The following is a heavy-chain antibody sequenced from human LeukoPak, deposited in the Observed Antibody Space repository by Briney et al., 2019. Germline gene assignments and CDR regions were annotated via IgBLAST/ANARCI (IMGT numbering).Heavy chain of an antibody. CDR2: ISGFGGST. Sequence: PGGSLRLSCAASGFTFNSHAMNWIRQAPGKGLEWVSGISGFGGSTYYAASVKGRFTIAQDNSGNTLFLHLDNLRVEDTAIYYCARRGGSSWSAFDYWGQGTLVTVSS. CDR1: GFTFNSHA. J-gene: IGHJ4*02. V-gene: IGHV3-23*01. D-gene: IGHD6-13*01. CDR3: ARRGGSSWSAFDY.